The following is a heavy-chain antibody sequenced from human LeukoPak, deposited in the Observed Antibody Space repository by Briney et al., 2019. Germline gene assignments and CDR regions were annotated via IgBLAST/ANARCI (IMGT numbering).Heavy chain of an antibody. D-gene: IGHD3-10*01. CDR1: GGTFSSYA. CDR2: IIPIFGTA. Sequence: SVKVSCKASGGTFSSYAISWVRQAPGQGLEWMGGIIPIFGTANYAQKFQGRVTITADESTSTAYMELSSLRSEDTAVYYCARVIRGSMIQGKYYFDYWGQGTLVTVSS. V-gene: IGHV1-69*13. CDR3: ARVIRGSMIQGKYYFDY. J-gene: IGHJ4*02.